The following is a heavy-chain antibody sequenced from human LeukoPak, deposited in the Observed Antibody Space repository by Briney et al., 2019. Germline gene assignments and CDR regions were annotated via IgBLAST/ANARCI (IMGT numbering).Heavy chain of an antibody. V-gene: IGHV3-20*04. CDR2: ISWNGVRA. J-gene: IGHJ4*02. CDR3: AKEYCSGGSCPFFDY. Sequence: GGSLRLSCAASGFTFGDYAMSWVRQPPGKGLEWLSGISWNGVRAGYADSVKGRFTISRDNAKNSLYLQMNSLRAEDTAVYYCAKEYCSGGSCPFFDYWGQGTLVTVSS. D-gene: IGHD2-15*01. CDR1: GFTFGDYA.